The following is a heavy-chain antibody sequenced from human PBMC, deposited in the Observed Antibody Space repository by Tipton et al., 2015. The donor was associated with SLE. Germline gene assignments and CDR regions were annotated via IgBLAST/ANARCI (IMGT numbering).Heavy chain of an antibody. CDR1: GDSMNGYY. Sequence: LRLSCTVSGDSMNGYYWSWIRQPPGRGLEWIGYIYHSGITNYNPSLKSRVTISVDTSKYQFSLTLSSVTAADTAVYYCARGSLETRHLDYWGQGTLVTVSS. V-gene: IGHV4-59*01. D-gene: IGHD4-23*01. CDR3: ARGSLETRHLDY. J-gene: IGHJ4*02. CDR2: IYHSGIT.